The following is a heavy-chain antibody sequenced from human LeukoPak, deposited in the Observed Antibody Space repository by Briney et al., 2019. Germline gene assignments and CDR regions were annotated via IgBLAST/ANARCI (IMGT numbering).Heavy chain of an antibody. CDR3: ARGGDAAMINY. J-gene: IGHJ4*02. CDR1: GYTFTSYG. V-gene: IGHV1-8*01. CDR2: MNPDSGNT. D-gene: IGHD5-18*01. Sequence: ASVKVSCKASGYTFTSYGINWVRQAPGQGLEWMGWMNPDSGNTGFAQKFQGRLTMTRDTSITTAYMALSSLSSEDTAVYYRARGGDAAMINYWGQGPLVTVSS.